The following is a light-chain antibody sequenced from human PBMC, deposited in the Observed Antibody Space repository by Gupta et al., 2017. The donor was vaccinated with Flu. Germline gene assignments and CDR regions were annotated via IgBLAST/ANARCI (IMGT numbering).Light chain of an antibody. CDR3: QQYNNWPPSFT. CDR2: AAS. V-gene: IGKV3-15*01. J-gene: IGKJ2*01. Sequence: EIVMTQSPATLSVSPGERATLTCRASQSVNSNLAWYQQKPGQAPRLLVYAASTRASGIPARFSGSGSGTEFTLTISSLQSEDFALYYCQQYNNWPPSFTFGQGTKLEIK. CDR1: QSVNSN.